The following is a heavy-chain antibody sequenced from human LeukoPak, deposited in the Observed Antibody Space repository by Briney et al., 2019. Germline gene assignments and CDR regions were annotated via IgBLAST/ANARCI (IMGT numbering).Heavy chain of an antibody. CDR3: ASGFLSGRGVVGY. CDR2: INLDGSSA. V-gene: IGHV3-74*01. J-gene: IGHJ4*02. Sequence: GGSLRLSCAASGFTFSNYWMHWVRQAPGQGLVWVSRINLDGSSATYADSVKGRFTISRDNAKNTLYLQMNSLSAEDTAVYYCASGFLSGRGVVGYWGQGTLVTVSS. D-gene: IGHD3-10*01. CDR1: GFTFSNYW.